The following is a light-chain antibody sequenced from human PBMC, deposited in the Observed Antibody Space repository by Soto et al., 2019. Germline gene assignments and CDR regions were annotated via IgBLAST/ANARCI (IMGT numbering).Light chain of an antibody. CDR3: QSYDKGLGGYV. V-gene: IGLV1-40*01. CDR2: ANT. J-gene: IGLJ1*01. Sequence: QTVVTQPPAVSGAPGQRVTISCTGSSSNIGAGFDVHWYQQLPGTVPKLLISANTNRPSGVPDRFSGSKSGTSASLAITGLQAEDEADYYCQSYDKGLGGYVFGTGTKLTVL. CDR1: SSNIGAGFD.